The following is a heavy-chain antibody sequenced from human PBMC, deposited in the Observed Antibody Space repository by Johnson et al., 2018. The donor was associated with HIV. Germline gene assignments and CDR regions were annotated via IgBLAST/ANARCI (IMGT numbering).Heavy chain of an antibody. CDR1: GFTFSSYA. J-gene: IGHJ3*02. Sequence: QMQLVESGGGVVQPGGSLRLSCAASGFTFSSYAMHWVRQAPGKGLEWVAVISYDGSNKYYADSVKGRFTISRDNSKNTLYLQMNSLRAEDTAVYYCAREFLYGDYQDAFDIWGQGTMVTVYS. CDR3: AREFLYGDYQDAFDI. V-gene: IGHV3-30*04. D-gene: IGHD4-17*01. CDR2: ISYDGSNK.